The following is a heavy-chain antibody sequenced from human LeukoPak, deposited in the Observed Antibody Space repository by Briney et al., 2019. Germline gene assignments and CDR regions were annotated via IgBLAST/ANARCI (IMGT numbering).Heavy chain of an antibody. J-gene: IGHJ5*02. CDR2: ISGSGGST. Sequence: SGGSLRLSCAASGFTFSSYAMSWVRQAPGKGLEWVSAISGSGGSTYYADSVKGRFTISRDNSKHTLYLQMNSRRAEDTAVYYCAKAPHYGGNNWFDPWGQGTLVTVSS. CDR3: AKAPHYGGNNWFDP. D-gene: IGHD4-23*01. V-gene: IGHV3-23*01. CDR1: GFTFSSYA.